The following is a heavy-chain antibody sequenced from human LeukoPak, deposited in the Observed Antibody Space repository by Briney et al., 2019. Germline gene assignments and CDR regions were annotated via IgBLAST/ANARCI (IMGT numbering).Heavy chain of an antibody. Sequence: ASVKVSCKASEYTFTSYTIHWVRQAPGQRLEWMGWIIPIFGTANYAQKFQGRVTITADKSTSTAYMELSSLRSEDTAVYYCARGLPYSSGWGDWGQGTLVTVSS. CDR3: ARGLPYSSGWGD. J-gene: IGHJ4*02. D-gene: IGHD6-19*01. CDR1: EYTFTSYT. V-gene: IGHV1-69*06. CDR2: IIPIFGTA.